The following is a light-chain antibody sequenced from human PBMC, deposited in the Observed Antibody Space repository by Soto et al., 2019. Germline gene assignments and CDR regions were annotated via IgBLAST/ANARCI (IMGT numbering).Light chain of an antibody. V-gene: IGKV1-39*01. CDR2: AAS. CDR3: QQSYSTPPYT. Sequence: DIPMTQSPSSLSASVGDRVTITCRASQSISSYLNWYQQKPGKAPKLLIYAASSLQSGVPSRFSGSGSGTDFTLTIRSLQPEDFATYYCQQSYSTPPYTFGQGTKLEIK. CDR1: QSISSY. J-gene: IGKJ2*01.